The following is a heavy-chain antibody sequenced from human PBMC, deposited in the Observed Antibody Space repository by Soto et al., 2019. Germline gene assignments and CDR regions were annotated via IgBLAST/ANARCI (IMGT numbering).Heavy chain of an antibody. Sequence: GGSLRLSCAASGFTFSSYGMHWVRQAPGKGLEWVAVISYDGSNKYYADSVKGRFTISRGNSKNTLYLQMKSLRAEDTAVYYCAKALPGNDYLDYYYGMDVWGQGTTVTVSS. V-gene: IGHV3-30*18. CDR2: ISYDGSNK. D-gene: IGHD4-17*01. CDR1: GFTFSSYG. J-gene: IGHJ6*02. CDR3: AKALPGNDYLDYYYGMDV.